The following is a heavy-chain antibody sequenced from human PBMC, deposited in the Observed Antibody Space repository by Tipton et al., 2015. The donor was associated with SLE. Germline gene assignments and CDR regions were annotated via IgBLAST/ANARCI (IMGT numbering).Heavy chain of an antibody. J-gene: IGHJ4*02. V-gene: IGHV4-59*08. CDR3: ARPDLI. Sequence: TLSLTCTVSGGSVSSYYWSWIRQPPGKGLEWIGYFSYSGSPNYNPSLKSRVTISVDTSKNQFSLKLTSVTAADTAVYYCARPDLIWGQGTLVTVSS. CDR1: GGSVSSYY. CDR2: FSYSGSP. D-gene: IGHD2-8*01.